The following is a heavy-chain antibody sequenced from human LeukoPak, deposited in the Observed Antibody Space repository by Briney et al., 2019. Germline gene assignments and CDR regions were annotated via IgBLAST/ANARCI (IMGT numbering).Heavy chain of an antibody. CDR2: INHSGST. J-gene: IGHJ4*02. CDR3: GGSRECCGGSRNIDY. D-gene: IGHD2-15*01. Sequence: SETLSLTCAVYGGSFSGYYWSWIRQPPGNGLEWIGEINHSGSTTYNPSLKSRVTISVDTTTNQFSLKLSAVTGADEAGYYFGGSRECCGGSRNIDYWGQGTLVTVSS. V-gene: IGHV4-34*01. CDR1: GGSFSGYY.